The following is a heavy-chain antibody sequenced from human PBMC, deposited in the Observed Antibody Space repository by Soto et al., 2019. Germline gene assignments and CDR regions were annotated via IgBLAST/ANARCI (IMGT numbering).Heavy chain of an antibody. CDR1: GFTFSLYA. J-gene: IGHJ4*02. D-gene: IGHD3-16*02. CDR2: ISGSGGST. CDR3: AKVPSVSWESYRYNPQFDY. V-gene: IGHV3-23*01. Sequence: PGGSLRLSCAASGFTFSLYAMSWVRQAPGKGLEWVSAISGSGGSTYYADSVKGRFTISRDNSKNTLYLQMNSLRGEDTAVYYCAKVPSVSWESYRYNPQFDYWGQGTLVTVSS.